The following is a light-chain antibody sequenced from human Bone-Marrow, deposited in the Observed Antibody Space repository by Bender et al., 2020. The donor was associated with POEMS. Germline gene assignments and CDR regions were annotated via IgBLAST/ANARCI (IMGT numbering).Light chain of an antibody. V-gene: IGLV6-57*04. CDR1: RGSIAARY. J-gene: IGLJ3*02. CDR3: QSFDNFIPWV. CDR2: END. Sequence: NFVLTQPHSVSESPGKTVTISCTRSRGSIAARYVQWYQHRPGSVPTTVIYENDRRPSGVPDRFSGSIDTSSNSAFLFISGLKTEDEADYYCQSFDNFIPWVFGGGTKLTVL.